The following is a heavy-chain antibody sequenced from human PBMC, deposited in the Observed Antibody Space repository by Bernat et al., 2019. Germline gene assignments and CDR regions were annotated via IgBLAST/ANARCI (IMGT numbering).Heavy chain of an antibody. CDR3: ARDYIAVAASDY. D-gene: IGHD6-19*01. J-gene: IGHJ4*02. V-gene: IGHV3-66*01. Sequence: EVQLVESGGGLVQPGGSLRLSCAASGFTVSSNYMSWVRQAPGKGLEWVSVIYSGGSTYYADSVKGRFTISRDNSKNSLYLQMNSLRAEDTAVYYCARDYIAVAASDYWGQGTLVTVSS. CDR1: GFTVSSNY. CDR2: IYSGGST.